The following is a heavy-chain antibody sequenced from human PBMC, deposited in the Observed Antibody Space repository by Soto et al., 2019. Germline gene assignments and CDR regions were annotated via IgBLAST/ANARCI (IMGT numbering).Heavy chain of an antibody. J-gene: IGHJ4*02. V-gene: IGHV3-30*18. CDR2: ISYDGSNK. CDR1: GFTFSSYG. Sequence: QVQLVESGGGVVQPGRSLRLSCAASGFTFSSYGMHWVRQAPGKGLEWVAVISYDGSNKYYADSVKGRFTISKDNSKNTLDLQMNGLRAEDTAVYYCAKADGEGYGSGRSIDYWGQGTLVPVSS. D-gene: IGHD3-10*01. CDR3: AKADGEGYGSGRSIDY.